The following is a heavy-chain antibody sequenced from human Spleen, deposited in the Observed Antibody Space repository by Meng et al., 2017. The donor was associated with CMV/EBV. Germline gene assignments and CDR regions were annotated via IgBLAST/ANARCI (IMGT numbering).Heavy chain of an antibody. J-gene: IGHJ4*02. CDR1: GFTLSTYN. CDR2: ISSDGRSYI. D-gene: IGHD2-15*01. Sequence: GESLKISCAASGFTLSTYNMNWVRQAPGKGLEWVSSISSDGRSYIFYADSVKGRFTISRDNAKNSLYLQMDSLRDEDTAVYYCAKDRSTPIYYFDYWGQGTLVTVSS. V-gene: IGHV3-21*04. CDR3: AKDRSTPIYYFDY.